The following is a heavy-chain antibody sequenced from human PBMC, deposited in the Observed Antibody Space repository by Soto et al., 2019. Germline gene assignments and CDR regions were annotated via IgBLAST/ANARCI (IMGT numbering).Heavy chain of an antibody. V-gene: IGHV3-64*02. Sequence: GGSLRLSCAASGFTFSTYAMHWVRQAPGKGLEYVSAISSNGDSTYYADSVKGRFTISRDNSKNTLYLQMGSLRAEDMAVYYYARGASSWYAHFFDYWGQGALVTVSS. CDR1: GFTFSTYA. D-gene: IGHD6-13*01. CDR2: ISSNGDST. J-gene: IGHJ4*02. CDR3: ARGASSWYAHFFDY.